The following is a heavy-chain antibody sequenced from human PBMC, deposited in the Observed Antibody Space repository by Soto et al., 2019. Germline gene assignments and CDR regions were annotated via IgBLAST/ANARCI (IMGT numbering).Heavy chain of an antibody. V-gene: IGHV1-3*01. CDR1: GYTFTSYA. CDR2: INAGNGNT. J-gene: IGHJ5*02. Sequence: QVQLVQSGAEVKKPGASVKVSCKASGYTFTSYAMHWVRQAPGQRLEWMGWINAGNGNTKYSQKFQGRVTITRDTSASTAYMELSSLRSEDTAVYYCVRLAVAAGRWFDPWGQGTLVTVSS. CDR3: VRLAVAAGRWFDP. D-gene: IGHD6-19*01.